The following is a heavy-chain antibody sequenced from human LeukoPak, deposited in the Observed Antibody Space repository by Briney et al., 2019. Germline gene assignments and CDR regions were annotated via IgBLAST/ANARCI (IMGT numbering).Heavy chain of an antibody. V-gene: IGHV4-31*03. Sequence: TLSLTCTVSGGSISSSAYYWSWIRQHPGKGLEWFRYIYDSGINYYNPSLKSRVTISVDTSKNQFPLNPSSVTAADTAVYYCARDGDCSSDTCYFDYWGQGILVTV. CDR1: GGSISSSAYY. D-gene: IGHD2-2*01. CDR3: ARDGDCSSDTCYFDY. J-gene: IGHJ4*02. CDR2: IYDSGIN.